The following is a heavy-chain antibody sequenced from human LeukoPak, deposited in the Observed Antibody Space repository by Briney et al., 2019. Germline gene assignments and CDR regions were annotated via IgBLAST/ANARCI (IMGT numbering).Heavy chain of an antibody. J-gene: IGHJ5*02. CDR3: ARDGRYCSSTSCYTAWFDP. Sequence: GASVKVSCKASGYTFTGYYMHWVRQAPGQGLEWMGWINPNSGGTNYAQKFQGRVTMTRDTSISTAYMELRRLRSDDTAVYYCARDGRYCSSTSCYTAWFDPWGQGTLVTVSS. CDR1: GYTFTGYY. V-gene: IGHV1-2*02. D-gene: IGHD2-2*02. CDR2: INPNSGGT.